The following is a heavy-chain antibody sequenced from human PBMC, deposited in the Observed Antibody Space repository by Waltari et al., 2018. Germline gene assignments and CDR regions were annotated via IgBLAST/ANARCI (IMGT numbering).Heavy chain of an antibody. D-gene: IGHD2-15*01. Sequence: QVQLQESGPKLLKPSGTLSLTCAVSGDSMISNFWWSWVRQPPGKGLEWVGQIHRSGRTHYNPSLESRVTVSMDTSKNQFTLKVTSATAADTAVYYCARDRGRGLYLDSWGQGTLVTVSP. CDR2: IHRSGRT. J-gene: IGHJ5*01. V-gene: IGHV4-4*02. CDR3: ARDRGRGLYLDS. CDR1: GDSMISNFW.